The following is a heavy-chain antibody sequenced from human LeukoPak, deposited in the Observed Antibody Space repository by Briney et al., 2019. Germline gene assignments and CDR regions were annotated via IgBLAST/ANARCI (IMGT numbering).Heavy chain of an antibody. CDR2: ISGSAGSP. CDR1: GFTFSWYA. CDR3: AKDLQVSSAYHFDY. J-gene: IGHJ4*02. Sequence: PGGPLRLSCAASGFTFSWYAMSWVRQAPGKGLEWVSAISGSAGSPHYADSVRGRFTISRDNSRNTLYLQMNSLRAEDTAVYYCAKDLQVSSAYHFDYWGQGTLVSVPS. D-gene: IGHD6-19*01. V-gene: IGHV3-23*01.